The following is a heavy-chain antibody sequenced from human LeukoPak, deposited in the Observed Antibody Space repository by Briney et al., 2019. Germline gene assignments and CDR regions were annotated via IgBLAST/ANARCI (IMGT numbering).Heavy chain of an antibody. CDR3: ARHPSGSYCYSDY. J-gene: IGHJ4*02. Sequence: PSETLSLTCTVSGGSISSYYWSWIRQPPGKGLEWIGYIYYSGSTNFNPSLKSRVTISVDTSKNQFSLKLSSVTAADTAVYYCARHPSGSYCYSDYWGQGTLVTVSS. CDR1: GGSISSYY. D-gene: IGHD1-26*01. CDR2: IYYSGST. V-gene: IGHV4-59*08.